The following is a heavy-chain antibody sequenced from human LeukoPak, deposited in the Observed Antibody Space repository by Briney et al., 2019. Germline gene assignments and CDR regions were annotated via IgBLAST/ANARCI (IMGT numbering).Heavy chain of an antibody. CDR2: INYSGYT. D-gene: IGHD3-22*01. J-gene: IGHJ4*02. CDR3: ARPGYYDNSGFNFDY. CDR1: GASISSSTVY. V-gene: IGHV4-39*01. Sequence: PSETLSLACTVSGASISSSTVYWGWIRQPRGKGLEWIGGINYSGYTYYNPSLKSRVTISVDTPKNQFSLKLSSVTAADTAVYYCARPGYYDNSGFNFDYWGQGTLVTVSS.